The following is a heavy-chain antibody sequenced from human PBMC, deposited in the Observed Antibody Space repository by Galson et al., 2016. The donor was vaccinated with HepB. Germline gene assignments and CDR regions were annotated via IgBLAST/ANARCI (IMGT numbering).Heavy chain of an antibody. CDR1: GFSLSNYW. CDR3: TMISWSTSSGFGF. V-gene: IGHV3-74*01. Sequence: SLRLSCAASGFSLSNYWMHWARQAPGKGLVWVARINSDGSNSIYTDSVKGRFTISRDNSRNTVYVQINGLRAEDTAIYYCTMISWSTSSGFGFWGQGTRVTVSS. CDR2: INSDGSNS. D-gene: IGHD3-22*01. J-gene: IGHJ4*02.